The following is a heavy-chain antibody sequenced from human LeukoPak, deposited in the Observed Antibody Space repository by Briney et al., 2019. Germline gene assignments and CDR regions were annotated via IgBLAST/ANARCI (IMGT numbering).Heavy chain of an antibody. J-gene: IGHJ6*03. Sequence: ASVKVSCKASGYTFTSYDINWVRQATGQGLEWMGWMNPNSGNTGYAQKFQGRVTMTRNTSISTAYMELSSLRSEDTAVYFCARKGPANYYYYYMDVWGKGTTVTASS. CDR1: GYTFTSYD. CDR2: MNPNSGNT. D-gene: IGHD2-2*01. V-gene: IGHV1-8*01. CDR3: ARKGPANYYYYYMDV.